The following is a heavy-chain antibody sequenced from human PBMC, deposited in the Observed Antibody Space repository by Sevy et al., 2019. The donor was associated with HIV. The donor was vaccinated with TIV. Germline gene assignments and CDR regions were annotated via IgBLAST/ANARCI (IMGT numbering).Heavy chain of an antibody. CDR1: GGSISSSSYY. CDR3: ARGQPVDIVATILYYYYGMDV. D-gene: IGHD5-12*01. CDR2: IYYSGST. Sequence: SETLSHTCTVSGGSISSSSYYWGWIRQPPGKGLEWIGSIYYSGSTYYNPSLKSRVTISVDTSKNQFSLKLSSVTAADTAVYYCARGQPVDIVATILYYYYGMDVWGQGTTVTVSS. J-gene: IGHJ6*02. V-gene: IGHV4-39*01.